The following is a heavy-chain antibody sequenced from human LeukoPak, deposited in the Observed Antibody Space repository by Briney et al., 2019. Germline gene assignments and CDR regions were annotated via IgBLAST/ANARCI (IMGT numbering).Heavy chain of an antibody. Sequence: ASVKVSCKASGYTFTNYGINWVRQAPGQGLEWMGWISAYNGNTNYAQKLQGRVTMTTDTSTSTAYMELRSLRSDDTAVCYCAREARVNYYESSGYYYVPDYWGQGTLVTVSS. J-gene: IGHJ4*02. CDR3: AREARVNYYESSGYYYVPDY. D-gene: IGHD3-22*01. V-gene: IGHV1-18*01. CDR2: ISAYNGNT. CDR1: GYTFTNYG.